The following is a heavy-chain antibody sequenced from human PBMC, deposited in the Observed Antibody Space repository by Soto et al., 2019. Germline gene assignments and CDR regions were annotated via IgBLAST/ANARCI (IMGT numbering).Heavy chain of an antibody. CDR1: GGSISSGGYY. CDR3: ARTGPDSSGWDQPRGTYYFDY. Sequence: QVQLQESGPGLAKPSQTLSLTCTVSGGSISSGGYYWSWIRQHPGKGLEWIGYIYYSGSTYYNPSLKIXVTIAVDTSKXXFXLXQSSVTAADTAVYYCARTGPDSSGWDQPRGTYYFDYWGQGTLVTVSS. V-gene: IGHV4-31*01. D-gene: IGHD3-22*01. CDR2: IYYSGST. J-gene: IGHJ4*02.